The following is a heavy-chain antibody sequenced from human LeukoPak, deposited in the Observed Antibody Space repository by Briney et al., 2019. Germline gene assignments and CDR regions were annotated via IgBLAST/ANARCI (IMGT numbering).Heavy chain of an antibody. CDR3: AKDGPSSFYYDSSGYNCFDY. Sequence: PGGSLRLSCAASGFTFSSYAMSWVRQAPGKGLEWVSAISGSGGSTYYADSVKGRFTIPRDNSKNTLYLQMNSLRAEDTAVYYCAKDGPSSFYYDSSGYNCFDYWGQGTLVTVSS. J-gene: IGHJ4*02. V-gene: IGHV3-23*01. CDR2: ISGSGGST. D-gene: IGHD3-22*01. CDR1: GFTFSSYA.